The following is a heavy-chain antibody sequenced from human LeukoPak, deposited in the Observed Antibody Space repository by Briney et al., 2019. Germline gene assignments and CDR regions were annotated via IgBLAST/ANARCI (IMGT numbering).Heavy chain of an antibody. D-gene: IGHD2-15*01. V-gene: IGHV3-23*01. CDR2: LNEDGGYT. CDR1: GFTFSIYA. Sequence: GSLRLSCAAPGFTFSIYAMSWVRPAPGKGLAWVSGLNEDGGYTYYADSVKGRFTISRDNSENTLYLQMSSLRAEDTAIYYCVRDFSCSGGSCPLFDSWGQGTLVSVSS. J-gene: IGHJ4*02. CDR3: VRDFSCSGGSCPLFDS.